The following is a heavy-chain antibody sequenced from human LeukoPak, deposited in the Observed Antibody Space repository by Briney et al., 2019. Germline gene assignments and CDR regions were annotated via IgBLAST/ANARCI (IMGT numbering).Heavy chain of an antibody. CDR3: ARENLGELLFPPHFDY. V-gene: IGHV3-33*01. D-gene: IGHD3-10*01. Sequence: PGRSLRFSCAASGFTFSSYGMHWVRQAPGKGLEWVAVIWYDGSNKYYADSVKGRFTISRDNSKNTLYLQMNSLRAEDTAVYYCARENLGELLFPPHFDYWGQGTLVTVSS. J-gene: IGHJ4*02. CDR2: IWYDGSNK. CDR1: GFTFSSYG.